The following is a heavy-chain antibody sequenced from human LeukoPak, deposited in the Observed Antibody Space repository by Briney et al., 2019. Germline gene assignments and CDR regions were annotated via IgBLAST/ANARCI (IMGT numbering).Heavy chain of an antibody. V-gene: IGHV1-18*01. CDR3: ARARIVVVPVHYMDV. J-gene: IGHJ6*03. CDR1: GYTFTSYG. CDR2: ISPYNGNT. Sequence: GESLKVSCKASGYTFTSYGISWVRQDPGQGLEWMGWISPYNGNTNYAQKLQGRVTMTTDPSTSTAYMELRSLRSDDTAVYYCARARIVVVPVHYMDVWGEGTTVTVSS. D-gene: IGHD2-2*01.